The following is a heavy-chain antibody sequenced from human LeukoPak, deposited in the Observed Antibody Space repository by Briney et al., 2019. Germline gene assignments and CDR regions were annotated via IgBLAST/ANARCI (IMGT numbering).Heavy chain of an antibody. CDR2: INPNSGGT. D-gene: IGHD3-10*01. J-gene: IGHJ4*02. V-gene: IGHV1-2*02. CDR1: GYTFTGYY. CDR3: ARGARAHYGSGSYYLGY. Sequence: GASVKVSCKASGYTFTGYYMHWVRQAPGQGLEWMGWINPNSGGTNYAQKFQGRVTMTRDTSISTAYMELSRLRSDDTAVYYCARGARAHYGSGSYYLGYWGQGILVTVSS.